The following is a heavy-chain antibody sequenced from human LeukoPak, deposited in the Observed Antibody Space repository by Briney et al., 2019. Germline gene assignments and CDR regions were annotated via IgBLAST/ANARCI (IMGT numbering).Heavy chain of an antibody. Sequence: PGGSLRLSCAASGFTFSSYSMNWVRQAPGKGLEWVANIKLDGSEKNYVDSVKGRFTISRDNTKNSLYLQMNSLRVEDTAVFYCARDQYDTWSRRGNFDFWGQGTLVIVSS. V-gene: IGHV3-7*03. CDR3: ARDQYDTWSRRGNFDF. CDR1: GFTFSSYS. D-gene: IGHD3-3*01. CDR2: IKLDGSEK. J-gene: IGHJ4*02.